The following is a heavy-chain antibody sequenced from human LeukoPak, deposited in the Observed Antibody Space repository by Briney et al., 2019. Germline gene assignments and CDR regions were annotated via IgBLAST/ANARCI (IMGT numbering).Heavy chain of an antibody. CDR1: GYTFTGYY. J-gene: IGHJ4*02. V-gene: IGHV1-2*02. CDR3: ARAGYSGYDKYYFDY. Sequence: EASVKVSCKASGYTFTGYYMHWVRQAPGQGLEWMGWINPNSGGTNYAQKFQGRVTMTRDTSISTAYMELSRLRSDDTAVYYCARAGYSGYDKYYFDYWGQGTLVTVSS. D-gene: IGHD5-12*01. CDR2: INPNSGGT.